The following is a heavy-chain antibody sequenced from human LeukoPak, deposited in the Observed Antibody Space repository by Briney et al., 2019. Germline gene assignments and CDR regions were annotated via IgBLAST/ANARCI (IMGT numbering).Heavy chain of an antibody. CDR3: ARRPGYYFDY. CDR1: GYSISSGYY. CDR2: IYHSGST. V-gene: IGHV4-38-2*01. D-gene: IGHD6-25*01. J-gene: IGHJ4*02. Sequence: SETLSLTCAVSGYSISSGYYWGWIRQPPGKGLEWIGSIYHSGSTYYNPSLKSRVTISVDTSKNQFSLKLSSVTAADTAVYYCARRPGYYFDYWGQGTQVTVSS.